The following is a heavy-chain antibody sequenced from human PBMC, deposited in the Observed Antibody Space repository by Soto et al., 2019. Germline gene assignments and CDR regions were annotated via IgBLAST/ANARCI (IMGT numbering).Heavy chain of an antibody. CDR1: GGSTRNYF. V-gene: IGHV4-59*01. J-gene: IGHJ5*02. D-gene: IGHD3-9*01. CDR2: IYYSGTT. Sequence: QVQLQESGPGLVKPSETLSLTCTVSGGSTRNYFWSWIRQPPGKGLEWIGCIYYSGTTNYNSSLKSRVTISLDTSKNQFSPRLRSVTAADTAVYYCARYVNPYDTAVWFDPWGQGTLVTVSS. CDR3: ARYVNPYDTAVWFDP.